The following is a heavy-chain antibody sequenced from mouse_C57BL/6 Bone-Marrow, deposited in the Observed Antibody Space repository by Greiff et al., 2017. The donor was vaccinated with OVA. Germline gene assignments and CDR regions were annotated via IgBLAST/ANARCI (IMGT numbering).Heavy chain of an antibody. Sequence: QVQLQQSGAELVMPGASVKLSCKASGYTFTSYWMHWVKQRPGQGLEWIGEIDPSDSYTNYNQKFKGKSPLTVDKSSSTAYMQLSSLTSEDSSVYYCARYAVVATPYSMDYWGQGTSVTVSS. V-gene: IGHV1-69*01. J-gene: IGHJ4*01. CDR1: GYTFTSYW. D-gene: IGHD1-1*01. CDR3: ARYAVVATPYSMDY. CDR2: IDPSDSYT.